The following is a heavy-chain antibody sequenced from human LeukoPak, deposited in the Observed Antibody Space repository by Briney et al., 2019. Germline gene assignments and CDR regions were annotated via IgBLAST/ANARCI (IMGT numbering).Heavy chain of an antibody. V-gene: IGHV3-23*01. Sequence: GGSLRLSCAASGFTFSSYGMSWVRQAPGKGLEWVSAISGSGGSTYYADSVKGRFTISRDNSKNTLYLQMNSLRAEDTAVYYCARGVVVVPAGYYYYYMDVWGKGTTVSISS. J-gene: IGHJ6*03. CDR3: ARGVVVVPAGYYYYYMDV. D-gene: IGHD2-2*01. CDR2: ISGSGGST. CDR1: GFTFSSYG.